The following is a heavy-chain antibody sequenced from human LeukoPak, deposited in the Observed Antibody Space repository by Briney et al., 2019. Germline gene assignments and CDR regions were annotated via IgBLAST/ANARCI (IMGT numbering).Heavy chain of an antibody. V-gene: IGHV5-51*01. D-gene: IGHD6-19*01. CDR1: GYSFTSYW. CDR2: IYPGDSDT. Sequence: GESLQISCKASGYSFTSYWIGWVRQMPGKGLEWMWIIYPGDSDTRYSPSFQGQVTISADKSISTASLQWSSLKASDSAMYYCARAGYSSGWLDYCGQGTLVTVSS. CDR3: ARAGYSSGWLDY. J-gene: IGHJ4*02.